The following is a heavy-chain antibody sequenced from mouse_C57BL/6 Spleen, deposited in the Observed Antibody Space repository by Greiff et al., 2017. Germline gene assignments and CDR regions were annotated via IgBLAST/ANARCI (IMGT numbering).Heavy chain of an antibody. V-gene: IGHV1-53*01. Sequence: QVHVKQSGTELVKPGASVKLSCKASGYTFTSYWMHWVKQRPGQGLEWIGNINPSNGGTNYNEKFKSKATLTVDKSSSTAYMQLSSLTSEDSAVYYCAKEGIYYGNYEDYWGQGTTLTVSS. J-gene: IGHJ2*01. CDR1: GYTFTSYW. D-gene: IGHD2-1*01. CDR3: AKEGIYYGNYEDY. CDR2: INPSNGGT.